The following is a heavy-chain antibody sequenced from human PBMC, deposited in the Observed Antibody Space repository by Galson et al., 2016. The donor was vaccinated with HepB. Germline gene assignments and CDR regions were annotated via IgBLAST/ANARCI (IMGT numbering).Heavy chain of an antibody. CDR2: ISFDGSNK. J-gene: IGHJ4*02. Sequence: SLRLPCAASGFTFSDTAMHWVRQASGKGLEWVAVISFDGSNKYYADSVKGRFTISRDNAKNSLYLQMNSLRDEDTAIYFCARDGNHGYDMDYWGQGTLVTVSS. D-gene: IGHD1-14*01. CDR3: ARDGNHGYDMDY. V-gene: IGHV3-30-3*01. CDR1: GFTFSDTA.